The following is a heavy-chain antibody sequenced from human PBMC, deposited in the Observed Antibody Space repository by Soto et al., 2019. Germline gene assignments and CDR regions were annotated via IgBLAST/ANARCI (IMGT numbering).Heavy chain of an antibody. CDR2: IIPILGTA. D-gene: IGHD3-10*01. J-gene: IGHJ6*02. CDR3: ADGSGSYGRYYYYYGMDV. CDR1: GGTFSSYA. V-gene: IGHV1-69*01. Sequence: QVQLVQSGAEVKKPGSSVKVSCKASGGTFSSYAISWVRQAPGQGLEWMGGIIPILGTANYAQKFQGRVTITADESTSTAYMELSSLRSEDTAVYYCADGSGSYGRYYYYYGMDVWGQGTTVTVSS.